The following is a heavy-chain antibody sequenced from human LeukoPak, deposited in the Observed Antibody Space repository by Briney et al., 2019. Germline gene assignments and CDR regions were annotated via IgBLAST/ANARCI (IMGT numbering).Heavy chain of an antibody. Sequence: SGGSLRLSCAGSGFTFRNPWMSWVRQAPGKGLEWVGRIKSKTDGGTTDYAAPVKDRFSISRDGSKSMMYLQMNSLKTEDTAVYYCITPLPYSAQGGQGTLVTVSS. CDR2: IKSKTDGGTT. V-gene: IGHV3-15*01. J-gene: IGHJ4*02. CDR3: ITPLPYSAQ. CDR1: GFTFRNPW. D-gene: IGHD2-21*01.